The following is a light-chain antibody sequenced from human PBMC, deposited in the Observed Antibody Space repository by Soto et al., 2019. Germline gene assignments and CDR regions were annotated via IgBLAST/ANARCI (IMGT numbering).Light chain of an antibody. Sequence: QSALTQPPSASGTPGQRVTISCSGSSSNIGSNSVNWYQHLPGTAPKLLIYGSDQRPSGVPDRFSGSKSGTSVSLAISGLQSEDEADYYCAAWDDSLNAVMFGGGTKVTVL. V-gene: IGLV1-44*01. J-gene: IGLJ3*02. CDR3: AAWDDSLNAVM. CDR2: GSD. CDR1: SSNIGSNS.